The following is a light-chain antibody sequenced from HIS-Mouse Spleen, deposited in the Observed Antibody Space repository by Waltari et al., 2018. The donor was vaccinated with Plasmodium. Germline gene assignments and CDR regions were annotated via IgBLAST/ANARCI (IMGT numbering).Light chain of an antibody. CDR2: DAS. V-gene: IGKV3-11*01. CDR1: QSVSSY. CDR3: QQRSNWPRVLT. J-gene: IGKJ4*01. Sequence: EIVLTQSPATLSLSPGERDTLSCRASQSVSSYLAWYQQKPGQAPRLLIYDASTRATGIPARFSGSGSGTDFTLTISSLEPEDFAVYYCQQRSNWPRVLTFGGGTKVEIK.